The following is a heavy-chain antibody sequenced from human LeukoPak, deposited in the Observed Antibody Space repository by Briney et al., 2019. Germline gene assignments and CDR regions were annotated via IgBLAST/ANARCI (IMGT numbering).Heavy chain of an antibody. V-gene: IGHV3-23*01. J-gene: IGHJ4*02. Sequence: PGGSLRLSCAASGFTFSSYWMHWVRQAPGKGLVWVSAISGSGGSTYYADSVKGRFTISRDNSKNTLYLQMNSLRAEDTAVYYCAKLGILFDYWGQGTLVTVSS. CDR3: AKLGILFDY. D-gene: IGHD1-26*01. CDR2: ISGSGGST. CDR1: GFTFSSYW.